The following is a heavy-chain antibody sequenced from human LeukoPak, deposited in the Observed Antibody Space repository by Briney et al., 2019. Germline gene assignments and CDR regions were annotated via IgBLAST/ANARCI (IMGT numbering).Heavy chain of an antibody. CDR3: ASGRGYIYGYDY. CDR2: INTNGGST. CDR1: GYMFSNYD. Sequence: GGSLRLSCAASGYMFSNYDMHWVRQAPGKALEYVSHINTNGGSTYYAISVKGRFTISRDNSKNTLYLQMGSLRSEDMAVYYCASGRGYIYGYDYWGQGTLVTVSS. V-gene: IGHV3-64*01. D-gene: IGHD5-18*01. J-gene: IGHJ4*02.